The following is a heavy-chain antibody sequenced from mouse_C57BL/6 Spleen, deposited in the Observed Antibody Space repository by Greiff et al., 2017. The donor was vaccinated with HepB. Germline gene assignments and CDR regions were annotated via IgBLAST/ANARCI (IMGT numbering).Heavy chain of an antibody. CDR2: IYPSDSET. CDR1: GYTFTSYW. Sequence: QVQLQQPGAELVRPGSSVKLSCKASGYTFTSYWMDWVKQRPGQGLEWIGNIYPSDSETHYNQKFKDKATLTVDKSSSTAYMQLSSLTSEDSAVYYCAMGDYGRFDYWGQGTTLTVSS. CDR3: AMGDYGRFDY. J-gene: IGHJ2*01. V-gene: IGHV1-61*01. D-gene: IGHD2-4*01.